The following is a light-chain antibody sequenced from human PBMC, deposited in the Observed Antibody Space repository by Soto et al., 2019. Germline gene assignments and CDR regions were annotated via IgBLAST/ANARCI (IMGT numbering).Light chain of an antibody. Sequence: EIVMTRSPATLSVSPGEVATLSFMARQSVSSNLAWYQQKPGQAPRLLIYDASNRATGIPARFSGSGSGTDFTLTISSLEPEDFALYYCQQRYNWPPITFGQGTRLEI. J-gene: IGKJ5*01. CDR2: DAS. CDR1: QSVSSN. CDR3: QQRYNWPPIT. V-gene: IGKV3-11*01.